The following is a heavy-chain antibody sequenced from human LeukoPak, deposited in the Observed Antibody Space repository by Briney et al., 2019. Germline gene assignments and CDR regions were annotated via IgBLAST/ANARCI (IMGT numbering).Heavy chain of an antibody. Sequence: ASVKVSCKASGYTFTTYPINWVRQAPGQGLEWMGWINPNSGGTNYAQKFQGWVTMTRDTSISTAYMELSRLRSDDTAVYYCARGGYYDSSGHDAFDIWGQGTMVTVSS. V-gene: IGHV1-2*04. J-gene: IGHJ3*02. CDR1: GYTFTTYP. CDR2: INPNSGGT. CDR3: ARGGYYDSSGHDAFDI. D-gene: IGHD3-22*01.